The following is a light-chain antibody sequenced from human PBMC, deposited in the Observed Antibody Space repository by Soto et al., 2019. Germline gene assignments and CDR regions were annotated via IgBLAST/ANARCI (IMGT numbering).Light chain of an antibody. J-gene: IGKJ1*01. Sequence: EVVLKQSPATLSLSPGERATLSCRASQSVSSDLAWYQQKPGQAPRLLIYDASNRATDIPARFSGSGSGTDFTLTISSLEPEDFAVYYCQQLTAWPPQWPFGQGTMAAIK. V-gene: IGKV3-11*01. CDR3: QQLTAWPPQWP. CDR2: DAS. CDR1: QSVSSD.